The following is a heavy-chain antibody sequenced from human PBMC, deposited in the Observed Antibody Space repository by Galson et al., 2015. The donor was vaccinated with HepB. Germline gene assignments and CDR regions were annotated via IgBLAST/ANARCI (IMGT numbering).Heavy chain of an antibody. V-gene: IGHV3-74*01. CDR3: ARDKFGVEY. D-gene: IGHD3-16*01. J-gene: IGHJ4*02. CDR2: IDSDGSYA. Sequence: SLRLSCAASGFTFSNFWMHWVRQTPGEGLVWISEIDSDGSYARYADSVKGRFTISRDNAKNTLYLQMSTLRVEDTAMYYCARDKFGVEYWGRGTLVTVSS. CDR1: GFTFSNFW.